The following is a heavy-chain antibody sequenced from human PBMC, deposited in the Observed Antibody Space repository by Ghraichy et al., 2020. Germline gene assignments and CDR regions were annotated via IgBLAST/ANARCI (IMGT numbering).Heavy chain of an antibody. CDR1: GGSISSSSYY. D-gene: IGHD3-22*01. V-gene: IGHV4-39*01. Sequence: SETLSLTCTVSGGSISSSSYYWGWIRQPPGKGLEWIGSIYYSGSTYYNPSLKSRVTISVDTSKNQFSLKLSSVTAADTAVYYCARLRDYYDSSGYYQDGYFDYWGQGTLVTVSS. CDR3: ARLRDYYDSSGYYQDGYFDY. J-gene: IGHJ4*02. CDR2: IYYSGST.